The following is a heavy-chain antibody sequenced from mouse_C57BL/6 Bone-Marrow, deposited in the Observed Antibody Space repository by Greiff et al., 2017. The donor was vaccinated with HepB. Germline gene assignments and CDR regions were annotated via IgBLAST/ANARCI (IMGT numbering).Heavy chain of an antibody. V-gene: IGHV1-52*01. CDR2: IDPSDSET. Sequence: QVQLQQPGAELVRPGSSVKLSCKASGYTFTSYWMHWVKQRPIQGLEWIGNIDPSDSETHYNQKFKDKATLTVDKSSSTADMQLSSLTSEDSAVYYCARGGGAMDYWGQGTSVTVSS. J-gene: IGHJ4*01. CDR1: GYTFTSYW. CDR3: ARGGGAMDY.